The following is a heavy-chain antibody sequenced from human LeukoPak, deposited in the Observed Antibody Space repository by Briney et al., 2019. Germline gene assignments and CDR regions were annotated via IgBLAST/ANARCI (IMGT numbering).Heavy chain of an antibody. V-gene: IGHV1-24*01. CDR2: FDPEDGET. CDR1: VYTLTELS. D-gene: IGHD3-10*01. CDR3: ATVDSMVRGVLSYFDY. Sequence: ASVKVSCKVSVYTLTELSMHWVRQAPGKGLEWMGGFDPEDGETIYAQKFQGRVTMTEDTSTDTAYMELSRLRSEDTAVYYCATVDSMVRGVLSYFDYWGQGTLVTVSS. J-gene: IGHJ4*02.